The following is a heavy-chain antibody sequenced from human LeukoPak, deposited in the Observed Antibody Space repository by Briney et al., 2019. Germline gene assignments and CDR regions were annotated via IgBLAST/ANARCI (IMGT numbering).Heavy chain of an antibody. CDR3: ARDSLRPPGSGYYYPVGFDI. CDR2: IIPIFGTA. J-gene: IGHJ3*02. V-gene: IGHV1-69*05. D-gene: IGHD3-22*01. Sequence: ASVKVSCKASGGTFSSYAISWVRQAPGQGLEWMGGIIPIFGTANYAQKFQGRVTMTTDTSTSTAYMELRSLRSDDTAVYYCARDSLRPPGSGYYYPVGFDIWGQGTMVTVSS. CDR1: GGTFSSYA.